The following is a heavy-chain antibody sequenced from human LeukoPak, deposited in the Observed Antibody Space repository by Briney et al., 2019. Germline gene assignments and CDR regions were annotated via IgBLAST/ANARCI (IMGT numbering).Heavy chain of an antibody. D-gene: IGHD3-10*01. J-gene: IGHJ4*02. V-gene: IGHV4-39*01. Sequence: SETLSLTCTVSGGSISSSSYYWGWIRQPPGKGLEWIGSIYYSGSTYYNPSLKSRVTISVDTSKNQFSLELSSVTAADTAVYYCARHLRLNGSGSYYKGKFDYWGQGTLVTVSS. CDR1: GGSISSSSYY. CDR3: ARHLRLNGSGSYYKGKFDY. CDR2: IYYSGST.